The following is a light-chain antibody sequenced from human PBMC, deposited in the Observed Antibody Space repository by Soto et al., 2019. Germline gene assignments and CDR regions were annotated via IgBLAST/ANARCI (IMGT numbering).Light chain of an antibody. CDR3: NSYAGSNNFL. V-gene: IGLV2-8*01. J-gene: IGLJ1*01. CDR2: EVS. CDR1: SSDVGGYNY. Sequence: QSALTQPPPASGSPGQSVTISCTGTSSDVGGYNYVSWYQQHPGKAPKLMIYEVSKRPSGVPDRFSGSKSGNTASLTVSGLQAEDEADYYCNSYAGSNNFLFGTGTKVTVL.